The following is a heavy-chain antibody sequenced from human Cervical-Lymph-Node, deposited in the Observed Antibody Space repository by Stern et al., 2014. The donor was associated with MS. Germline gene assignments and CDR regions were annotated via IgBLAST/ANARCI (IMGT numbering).Heavy chain of an antibody. CDR1: GYSFSNFW. D-gene: IGHD3-22*01. CDR3: VRRRDSDSYDTFDI. CDR2: IYPEDSDT. V-gene: IGHV5-51*01. Sequence: EVQLVESGAEVKKPGESLKISCKTSGYSFSNFWIGWVRQKPGKGLEWMGIIYPEDSDTTYSPSFQGHVTISADESISTAYLQWRSLKASDTAMYYCVRRRDSDSYDTFDIWGQGIMLIVSS. J-gene: IGHJ3*02.